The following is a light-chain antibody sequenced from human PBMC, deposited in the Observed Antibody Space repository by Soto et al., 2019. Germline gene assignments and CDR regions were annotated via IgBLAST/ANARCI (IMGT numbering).Light chain of an antibody. Sequence: QSALAQPASVSVSPGQSVAISCTGTSSDVGGYNYVSWYQQHPGKAPKLMIYEVNKRPSGVPDRFSGSKSGNTASLTVSGLQAEDEADCYCSSYAGSSNVFGTGTKVTVL. CDR2: EVN. V-gene: IGLV2-8*01. CDR3: SSYAGSSNV. J-gene: IGLJ1*01. CDR1: SSDVGGYNY.